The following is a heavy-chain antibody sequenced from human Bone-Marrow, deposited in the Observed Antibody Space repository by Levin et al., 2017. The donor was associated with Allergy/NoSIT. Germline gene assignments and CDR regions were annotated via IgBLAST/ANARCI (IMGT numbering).Heavy chain of an antibody. CDR2: IKSKTDGGTT. Sequence: GGSLRLSCAASGFTFSNAWMSWVRQAPGKGLEWVGRIKSKTDGGTTDYAAPVKGRFTISRDDSKNTLYLQMNSLKTEDTAVYYCTTDSRLGELSLYDSEAFDIWGQGTMVTVSS. V-gene: IGHV3-15*01. CDR1: GFTFSNAW. D-gene: IGHD3-16*02. J-gene: IGHJ3*02. CDR3: TTDSRLGELSLYDSEAFDI.